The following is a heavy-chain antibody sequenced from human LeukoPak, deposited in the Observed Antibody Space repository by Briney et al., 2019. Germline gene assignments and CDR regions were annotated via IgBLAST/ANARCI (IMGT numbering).Heavy chain of an antibody. CDR1: GFTFSSYW. J-gene: IGHJ4*02. CDR3: ARNSGSNRPVDC. Sequence: GGSLRLSCAASGFTFSSYWMHWVRQAPGKGLVWISGINTDGSTTSYADSVKGRFTISRDNANNTLYLQMNSLRAEDTAVYYCARNSGSNRPVDCWGQGTLVAVSS. V-gene: IGHV3-74*01. CDR2: INTDGSTT. D-gene: IGHD1-26*01.